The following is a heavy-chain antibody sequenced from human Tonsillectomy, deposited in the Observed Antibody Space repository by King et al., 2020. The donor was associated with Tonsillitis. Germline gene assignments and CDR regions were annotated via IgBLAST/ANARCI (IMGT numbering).Heavy chain of an antibody. Sequence: VTLKESGPVLVKPTETLTLTCTVSGFSLSNARMGVSWIRQPPGKALEWLAHIFSNDEKSYTTSLKSSLTLSKDTSKSQVVLTMTNMDPVDTATYYCARIVEESDAFDIWGQGTMVTVSS. CDR3: ARIVEESDAFDI. CDR2: IFSNDEK. CDR1: GFSLSNARMG. D-gene: IGHD5-24*01. V-gene: IGHV2-26*01. J-gene: IGHJ3*02.